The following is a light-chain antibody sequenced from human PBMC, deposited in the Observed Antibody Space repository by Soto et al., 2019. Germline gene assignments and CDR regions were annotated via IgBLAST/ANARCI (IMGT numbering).Light chain of an antibody. V-gene: IGKV4-1*01. J-gene: IGKJ1*01. CDR1: QSVLYRSNNKNY. CDR2: WAS. Sequence: DIVMTQSPDSLAVSLGERATINCKSSQSVLYRSNNKNYLAWYQQKPGQHPRLFIYWASTRESGVPDRFSGSGSGTDFTLTISGLQAEDVAVYYCQQYDTTPWTFGQGTKVEIK. CDR3: QQYDTTPWT.